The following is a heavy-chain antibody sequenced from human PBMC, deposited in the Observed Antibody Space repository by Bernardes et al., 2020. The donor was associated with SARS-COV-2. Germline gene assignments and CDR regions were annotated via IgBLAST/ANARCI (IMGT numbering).Heavy chain of an antibody. D-gene: IGHD3-22*01. CDR1: GFTFNTYA. J-gene: IGHJ4*02. V-gene: IGHV3-48*01. CDR3: ARVGYYDTSGYYYEYYFDY. CDR2: ISSRSSTI. Sequence: VGSLILSCAASGFTFNTYAMNWVRQAPGKGLEWISYISSRSSTIDYADSVEGRFTISRDNAKNSLFLQMNSLRAEDTAVYYCARVGYYDTSGYYYEYYFDYWGQGTLVTVSS.